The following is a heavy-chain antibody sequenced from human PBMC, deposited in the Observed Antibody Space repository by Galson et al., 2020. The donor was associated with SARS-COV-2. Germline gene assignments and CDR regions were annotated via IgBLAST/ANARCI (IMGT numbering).Heavy chain of an antibody. D-gene: IGHD6-19*01. CDR1: DGSKFSPSHY. CDR3: ARPGSGITQWTFDI. J-gene: IGHJ3*02. V-gene: IGHV4-39*01. CDR2: IHYTGVT. Sequence: SETLSIPCTASDGSKFSPSHYWAWNRQHPGQGLAWIGTIHYTGVTYYNPSLKSRVTISVDTSRNQFSLNLNSVTAADTPVYYCARPGSGITQWTFDILCQGTMVTVSS.